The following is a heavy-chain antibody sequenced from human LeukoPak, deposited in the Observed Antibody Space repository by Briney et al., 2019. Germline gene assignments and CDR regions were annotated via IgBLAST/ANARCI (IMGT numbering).Heavy chain of an antibody. CDR3: AKDLGTPTVVTPAADY. CDR2: IRYDGSNK. Sequence: GGSLRLSCAASGFTFSSYGVHWVRQAPGKGLEWVAFIRYDGSNKYYADSVKGRFTISRDNSKNTLYLQMNSLRAEDTALYYCAKDLGTPTVVTPAADYWGQGTLVTVSS. J-gene: IGHJ4*02. CDR1: GFTFSSYG. D-gene: IGHD4-23*01. V-gene: IGHV3-30*02.